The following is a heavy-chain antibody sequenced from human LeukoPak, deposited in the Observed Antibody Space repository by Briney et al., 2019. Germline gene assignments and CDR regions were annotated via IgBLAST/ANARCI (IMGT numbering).Heavy chain of an antibody. V-gene: IGHV3-23*01. Sequence: HPGGSLRLSCAASGFTFTNYALSWVRQAPGKGLEWVSAISGSGGNTYYADSVKGRFTISRDNSKSTLYLQMNSLRAEDTAVYYCAKGLNYDSSGYYGYWGQGTLVTVSS. CDR1: GFTFTNYA. CDR2: ISGSGGNT. J-gene: IGHJ4*02. D-gene: IGHD3-22*01. CDR3: AKGLNYDSSGYYGY.